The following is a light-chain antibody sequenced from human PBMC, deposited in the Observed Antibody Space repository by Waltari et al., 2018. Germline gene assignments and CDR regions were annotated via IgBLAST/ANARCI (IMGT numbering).Light chain of an antibody. V-gene: IGKV4-1*01. J-gene: IGKJ2*01. CDR1: QSVLYSSNNKNY. Sequence: DIVMTQSPDSLAVSLGERATLHCKSSQSVLYSSNNKNYLAWYQQKPRQPPKLLIYWASTRESGVPDRVSGSGSETDFTLNISSLQAEDVTVYYGQQYYSAPFTFGQGTKLEI. CDR3: QQYYSAPFT. CDR2: WAS.